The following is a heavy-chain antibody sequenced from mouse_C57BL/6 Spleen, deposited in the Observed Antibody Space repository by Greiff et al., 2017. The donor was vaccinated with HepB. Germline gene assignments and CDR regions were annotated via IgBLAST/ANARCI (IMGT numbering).Heavy chain of an antibody. V-gene: IGHV1-26*01. Sequence: EVQLQQSGPELVKPGASVKISCKASGYTFTDYYMNWVKQSHGKSLEWIGDINPNNGGTSYNQKFKGKATLTVDKSSSTAYMERRSLTSEDSAVYYCAAPQLSLRGAWFAYWGQGTLVTVSA. CDR1: GYTFTDYY. CDR2: INPNNGGT. D-gene: IGHD3-2*02. J-gene: IGHJ3*01. CDR3: AAPQLSLRGAWFAY.